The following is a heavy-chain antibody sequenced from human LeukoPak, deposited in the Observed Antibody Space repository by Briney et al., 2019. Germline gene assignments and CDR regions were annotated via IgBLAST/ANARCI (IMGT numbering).Heavy chain of an antibody. CDR1: GFTFSSYW. J-gene: IGHJ4*02. CDR3: ARDYGGSSPFDY. D-gene: IGHD4-23*01. V-gene: IGHV3-21*01. Sequence: GGSLRLSCAASGFTFSSYWMHWVRQAPGKGLEWVSGISGSGGSTFYADSVKGRFTISRDNAKNSLYLQMNSLRAEDTAVYYCARDYGGSSPFDYWGQGTLVTVSS. CDR2: ISGSGGST.